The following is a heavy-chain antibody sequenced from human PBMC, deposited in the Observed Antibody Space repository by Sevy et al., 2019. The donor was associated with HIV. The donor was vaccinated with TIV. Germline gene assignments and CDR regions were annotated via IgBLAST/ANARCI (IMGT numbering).Heavy chain of an antibody. V-gene: IGHV3-33*01. CDR2: IWFDGSNT. CDR1: GFTFSTYG. CDR3: ARYLECYDYGDYGPAFMPDY. Sequence: GGSLRLSCAASGFTFSTYGMHWVRQAPGKGLEWVAVIWFDGSNTYYADSVKGRFTISRDIAKNTLHLQMNSLRAEETAVYYCARYLECYDYGDYGPAFMPDYWGQGTLVTVSS. D-gene: IGHD4-17*01. J-gene: IGHJ4*02.